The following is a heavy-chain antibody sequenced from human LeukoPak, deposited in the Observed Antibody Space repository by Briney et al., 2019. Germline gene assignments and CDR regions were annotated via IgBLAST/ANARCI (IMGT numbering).Heavy chain of an antibody. Sequence: GGSLRLSCAASGFTLSNYWMHWVRQAPGKGLVWVSRGEGDGSASTYADSVKGRFTISRDNAKNTLYLRMNSLRAEDTAVYYCTNTDHFAYWGQGTLVTVSS. V-gene: IGHV3-74*03. CDR3: TNTDHFAY. CDR2: GEGDGSAS. CDR1: GFTLSNYW. J-gene: IGHJ4*02.